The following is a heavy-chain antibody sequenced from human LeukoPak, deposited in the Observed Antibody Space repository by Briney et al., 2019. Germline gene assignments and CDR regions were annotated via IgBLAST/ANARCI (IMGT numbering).Heavy chain of an antibody. D-gene: IGHD5-18*01. Sequence: SETLSLTCTVSGGSISSGGYYWNWIRQHPGKGLEWIGYIYSSGRIYYNPSLKSRITISVDTSNNQFSLKLSSVTAADTAVYYCARGTVDTAMVPDSWGQGTLVTVSS. J-gene: IGHJ4*02. CDR1: GGSISSGGYY. V-gene: IGHV4-31*03. CDR2: IYSSGRI. CDR3: ARGTVDTAMVPDS.